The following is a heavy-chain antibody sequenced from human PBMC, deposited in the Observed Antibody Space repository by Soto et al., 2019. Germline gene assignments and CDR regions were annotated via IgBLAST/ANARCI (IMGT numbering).Heavy chain of an antibody. V-gene: IGHV1-69*01. D-gene: IGHD2-2*01. J-gene: IGHJ6*02. CDR1: GGTFSSYA. Sequence: QVQLVQSGAEVKKPGSSVKVSCKASGGTFSSYAISWVRQAPGQGLEWMGGIIPISGTANYAQKFQCRVTITADESTSTAYMELSSLRSEDTAVYYCARSQGSSTSLAIYYYYYYGMDVWGQGTTVTVSS. CDR2: IIPISGTA. CDR3: ARSQGSSTSLAIYYYYYYGMDV.